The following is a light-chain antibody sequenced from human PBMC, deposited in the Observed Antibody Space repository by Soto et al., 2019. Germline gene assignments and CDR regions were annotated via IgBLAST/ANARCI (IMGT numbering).Light chain of an antibody. J-gene: IGKJ1*01. CDR2: GAS. Sequence: EIVLTQSPGTLSLSPGERATLSCRASQSVSSSYFAWYQQRFGQAPRLLIYGASSRATGIPDRFSGSGSGTDFTLTISRLEPEDFAVYHCQQYGSSSWTFGQGTKVEIK. CDR1: QSVSSSY. V-gene: IGKV3-20*01. CDR3: QQYGSSSWT.